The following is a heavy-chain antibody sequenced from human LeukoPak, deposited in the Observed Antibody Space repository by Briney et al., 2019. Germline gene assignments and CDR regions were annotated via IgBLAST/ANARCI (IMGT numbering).Heavy chain of an antibody. CDR3: ARDLGSSSWYSGY. V-gene: IGHV3-7*01. CDR2: IKQDGSEK. J-gene: IGHJ4*02. CDR1: GFTLSSYW. D-gene: IGHD6-13*01. Sequence: GGSLRLSCAASGFTLSSYWMSWVRQAPGKGLEWVANIKQDGSEKNYVDSVKGRFTISRDNAKNSLYLQMNSLRAEDTAVYYWARDLGSSSWYSGYWGQGALVTVSS.